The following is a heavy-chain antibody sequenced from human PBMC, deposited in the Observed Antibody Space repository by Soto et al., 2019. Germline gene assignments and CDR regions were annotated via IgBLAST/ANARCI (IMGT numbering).Heavy chain of an antibody. J-gene: IGHJ4*02. V-gene: IGHV4-34*01. CDR3: ARATRQAYCSSTSCLGFDY. CDR1: GGSFSGYY. CDR2: INHSGST. D-gene: IGHD2-2*01. Sequence: QVQLQQWGAGLLKPSETLSLTCAVYGGSFSGYYWSWIRQPPGKGLEWIGEINHSGSTNYNPSLKSRVTISVDTSKNQFSLKLSSVTAADTAVYYCARATRQAYCSSTSCLGFDYWGQGTLVTVSS.